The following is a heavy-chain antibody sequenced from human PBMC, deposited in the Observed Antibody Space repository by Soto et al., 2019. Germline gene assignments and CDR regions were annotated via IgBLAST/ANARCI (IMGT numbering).Heavy chain of an antibody. V-gene: IGHV1-18*01. CDR1: GYTFTSYG. CDR3: ARKYCGGDCYSPYYYGMDV. D-gene: IGHD2-21*02. Sequence: QVQLVQSGAEVKKPGASVKVSCKASGYTFTSYGISSVRQAPGQGLEWMGWISAYNGNTNYAQKLQGRVTMTTDTSTSTAYMELRSLRSDATAVYYCARKYCGGDCYSPYYYGMDVWGQGTTVTVSS. J-gene: IGHJ6*02. CDR2: ISAYNGNT.